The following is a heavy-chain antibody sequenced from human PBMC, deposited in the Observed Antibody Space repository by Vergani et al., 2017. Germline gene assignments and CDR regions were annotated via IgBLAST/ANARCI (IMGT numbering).Heavy chain of an antibody. J-gene: IGHJ4*02. D-gene: IGHD3-22*01. Sequence: EVQLLESGGGLVQPGGSLRLSCAASGFTFSSYAMSWVRQAPGKGLEWVSAISGSGGSTYYADSVKGRFTISRDNSKNTLYLQMNSLRAEDTAVYYCAKDFWVGNYDSRGYAPHDYWGQGTLVTVSS. CDR2: ISGSGGST. V-gene: IGHV3-23*01. CDR3: AKDFWVGNYDSRGYAPHDY. CDR1: GFTFSSYA.